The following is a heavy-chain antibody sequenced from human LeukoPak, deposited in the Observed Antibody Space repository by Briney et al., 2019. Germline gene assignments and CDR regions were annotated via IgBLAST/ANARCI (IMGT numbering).Heavy chain of an antibody. CDR3: AREGGILTTSRTLDY. CDR1: GFTFANYG. V-gene: IGHV3-30*02. CDR2: IRYDGSIK. D-gene: IGHD3-16*01. Sequence: GGSLRLSCAASGFTFANYGMHWARQAPGKGLEWVAFIRYDGSIKYYADSVKGRFTISRDSSKNTLFLQMSSLRTEDTAIYYCAREGGILTTSRTLDYWGQRSLVTVSS. J-gene: IGHJ4*02.